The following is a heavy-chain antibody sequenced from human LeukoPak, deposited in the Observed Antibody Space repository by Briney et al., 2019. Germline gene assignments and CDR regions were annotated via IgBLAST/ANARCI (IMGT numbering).Heavy chain of an antibody. Sequence: GASVKVSCKASGYTFTGYYMHWVRQAPGQGLEWMGWINPNSGGTNYTQKFQGRVTMTRDTSISTAYMELSRLRSDDTAVYYCARDSGMDYYDSSGYYYVSLRNWGRGTLITVSS. D-gene: IGHD3-22*01. CDR1: GYTFTGYY. CDR3: ARDSGMDYYDSSGYYYVSLRN. V-gene: IGHV1-2*02. J-gene: IGHJ4*02. CDR2: INPNSGGT.